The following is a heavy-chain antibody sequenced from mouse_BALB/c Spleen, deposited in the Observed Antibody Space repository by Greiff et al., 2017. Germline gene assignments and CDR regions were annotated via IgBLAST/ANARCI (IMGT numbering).Heavy chain of an antibody. D-gene: IGHD1-1*01. V-gene: IGHV1-87*01. CDR1: GYTFTSYW. CDR3: AIYSWFDY. CDR2: IYPGGGDT. J-gene: IGHJ3*01. Sequence: QVQLQQSGAELARPGASVKLSCKASGYTFTSYWMQWVKQRPGQGLEWIGAIYPGGGDTRYTQKFKGKATLTADKSSSTAYMQLSSLASEDSAVFYCAIYSWFDYWGQGTPVTVSA.